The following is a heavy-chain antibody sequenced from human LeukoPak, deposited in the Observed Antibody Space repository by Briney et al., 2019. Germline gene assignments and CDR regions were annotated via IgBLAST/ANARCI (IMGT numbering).Heavy chain of an antibody. CDR2: IYHSGST. Sequence: SETLSLTCTVSGYSISSGYYWGWIRQPPGKGLEWIGSIYHSGSTYYNPSLKSRVTISVDTSKNQFSLKLSSVTAADTAVYYCARHVRPYYYYMDVWGKGTTVTISS. CDR3: ARHVRPYYYYMDV. D-gene: IGHD3-10*02. J-gene: IGHJ6*03. V-gene: IGHV4-38-2*02. CDR1: GYSISSGYY.